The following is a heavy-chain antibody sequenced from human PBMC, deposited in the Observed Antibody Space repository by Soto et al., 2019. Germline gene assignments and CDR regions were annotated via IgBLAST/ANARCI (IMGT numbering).Heavy chain of an antibody. CDR2: ISGSGGST. J-gene: IGHJ4*02. V-gene: IGHV3-23*01. CDR1: GFTFSSYA. Sequence: EVQLLESGGGLVQPGGSLRLSCAASGFTFSSYAMSWVRQAPGKGLEWVSAISGSGGSTYYADSVKGRFTISRDNSKNTLYLQMNSLRVDDTAVYYCAKDLRSRQVAYYFDYWGQGTLVTVSS. D-gene: IGHD3-16*01. CDR3: AKDLRSRQVAYYFDY.